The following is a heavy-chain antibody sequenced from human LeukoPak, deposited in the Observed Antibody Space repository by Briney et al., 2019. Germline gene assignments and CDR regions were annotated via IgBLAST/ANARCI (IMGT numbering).Heavy chain of an antibody. J-gene: IGHJ4*02. D-gene: IGHD3-16*02. Sequence: GGSLRLSCAASGFTFSSYAMSWVRQAPGKGLEWVSVIYSGGSTYYADSVKGRFTISRDNSKNTLYLQMNSLRAEDTAVYYCARDVYYDYVWGSYRPGVFDYWGQGTLVTVSS. CDR3: ARDVYYDYVWGSYRPGVFDY. CDR1: GFTFSSYA. V-gene: IGHV3-53*01. CDR2: IYSGGST.